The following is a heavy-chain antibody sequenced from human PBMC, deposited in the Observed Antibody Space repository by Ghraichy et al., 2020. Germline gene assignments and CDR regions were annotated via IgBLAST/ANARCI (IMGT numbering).Heavy chain of an antibody. CDR3: ARDRGSSWKKDKLLRPGGWFDP. J-gene: IGHJ5*02. CDR2: INHSGST. CDR1: GGSFSGYY. Sequence: SETLSLTCAVYGGSFSGYYWSWIRQPPGKGLEWIGEINHSGSTNYNPSLKSRVTISVDTSKNQFSLKLSSVTAADTAVYYCARDRGSSWKKDKLLRPGGWFDPWGQGTLVTVSS. V-gene: IGHV4-34*01. D-gene: IGHD6-13*01.